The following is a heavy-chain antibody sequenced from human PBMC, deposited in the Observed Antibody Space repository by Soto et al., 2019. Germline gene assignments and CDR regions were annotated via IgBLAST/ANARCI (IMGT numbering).Heavy chain of an antibody. D-gene: IGHD1-26*01. V-gene: IGHV3-30*18. J-gene: IGHJ6*04. CDR3: AKDNSPNYYYGMDV. CDR1: GFIFSSYG. CDR2: MSYDGANK. Sequence: QVQLVESGGGVVQPGRSLRLSCAASGFIFSSYGMHWVRQAPGKGLEWVAVMSYDGANKNYADSVKGRSTISRDNSKNTLYLQMNSLRAEYTSVYYCAKDNSPNYYYGMDVCGKATTLNVSS.